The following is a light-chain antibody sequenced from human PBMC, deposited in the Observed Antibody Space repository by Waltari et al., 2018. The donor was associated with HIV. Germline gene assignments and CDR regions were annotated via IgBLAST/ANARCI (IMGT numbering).Light chain of an antibody. Sequence: MTQSPATLSVSPGERVTPSCRASQRLSGNLAWYQQKPGQAPRLLIHGASTRATGFPDRFTGSGSGAEFTLTISSLQSEDFAVYYCQQYNNWPWTFGQGTKVEIK. CDR2: GAS. V-gene: IGKV3-15*01. CDR3: QQYNNWPWT. CDR1: QRLSGN. J-gene: IGKJ1*01.